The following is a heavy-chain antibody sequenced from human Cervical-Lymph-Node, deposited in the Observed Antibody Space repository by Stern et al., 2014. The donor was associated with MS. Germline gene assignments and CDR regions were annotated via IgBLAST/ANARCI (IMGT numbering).Heavy chain of an antibody. CDR2: IWYDGSNK. D-gene: IGHD4-17*01. CDR1: GFTFSSYG. V-gene: IGHV3-33*01. Sequence: VQLVESGGGVVQPGRSLRLSCAASGFTFSSYGIPWVRPAPGKGLEWVAVIWYDGSNKYYADSVKGRFTISRDNSKNTLYLQMNSLRAEDTAVYYCARIDYGYAFDIWGQGTMVTVSS. CDR3: ARIDYGYAFDI. J-gene: IGHJ3*02.